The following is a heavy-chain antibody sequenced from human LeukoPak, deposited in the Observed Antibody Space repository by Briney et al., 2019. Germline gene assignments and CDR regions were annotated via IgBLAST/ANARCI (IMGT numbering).Heavy chain of an antibody. CDR1: GFTFGDYA. D-gene: IGHD4-17*01. J-gene: IGHJ5*02. CDR3: TSTPRPRAYGDKGEFDP. V-gene: IGHV3-49*03. Sequence: GGYLRLSCSASGFTFGDYAMSWFRQAPGKGLEWVGFIRSRAYGGTTEYAACVTVTFTISRDDSKSIAYLQMKSLKTEDTAVYYSTSTPRPRAYGDKGEFDPWGQGTLVTVSS. CDR2: IRSRAYGGTT.